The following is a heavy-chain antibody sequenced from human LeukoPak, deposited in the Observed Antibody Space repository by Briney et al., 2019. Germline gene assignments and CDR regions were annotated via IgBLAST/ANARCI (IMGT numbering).Heavy chain of an antibody. Sequence: SETLSLTCTVSGGSISSYYWSWIRQPAGKGLEWIGRIYTSGSTNYNPSLKSRVTMSVDTSKNQFSLKLSSVTAADTAVYYCARDAPPYSGCVSYYYYYGMDVWGQGTTVTVSS. CDR2: IYTSGST. D-gene: IGHD5-12*01. CDR1: GGSISSYY. V-gene: IGHV4-4*07. J-gene: IGHJ6*02. CDR3: ARDAPPYSGCVSYYYYYGMDV.